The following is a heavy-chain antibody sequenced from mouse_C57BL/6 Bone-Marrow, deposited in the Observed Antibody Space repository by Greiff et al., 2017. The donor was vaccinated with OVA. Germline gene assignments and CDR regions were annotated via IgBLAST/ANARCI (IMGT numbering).Heavy chain of an antibody. CDR2: IDPNSGGT. J-gene: IGHJ1*03. Sequence: QVQLQQPGAELVKPGASVKLSCKASGYTFTSYWMHCVKQRPGRGLAWIGRIDPNSGGTKYNEKFKSKATLTVDKPSSTAYMQLSSLTSEDSAVYYCARKSPIHYGSSHWYFDVWCTGTTVTVSS. CDR3: ARKSPIHYGSSHWYFDV. D-gene: IGHD1-1*01. V-gene: IGHV1-72*01. CDR1: GYTFTSYW.